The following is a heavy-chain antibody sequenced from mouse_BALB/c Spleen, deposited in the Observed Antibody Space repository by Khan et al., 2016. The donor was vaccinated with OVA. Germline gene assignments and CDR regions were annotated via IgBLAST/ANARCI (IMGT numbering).Heavy chain of an antibody. CDR1: GYSFTSYY. Sequence: EVQLQQSGPELMKPGASVKISCKASGYSFTSYYIHWVMQSHGKSLEWIGYIDPFSGGTTYNQKFKGKATLTVDKSSSTAYIHLSSLTSEDSAVYYCTRHGYDDWFTYWGQGTLVTVSA. CDR3: TRHGYDDWFTY. J-gene: IGHJ3*01. CDR2: IDPFSGGT. V-gene: IGHV1S135*01. D-gene: IGHD2-2*01.